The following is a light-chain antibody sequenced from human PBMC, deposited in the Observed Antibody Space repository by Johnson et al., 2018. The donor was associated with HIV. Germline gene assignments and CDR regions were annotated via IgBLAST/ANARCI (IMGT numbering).Light chain of an antibody. V-gene: IGLV1-51*02. CDR3: ESWDSSLSTGSYV. Sequence: QSVLTQPPSVSAAPGQKVTISCSGSSSNIGNNYVSWYQQLPGTAPKLLIYENNKRPSGIPDRFSGSKSGTSATLDITGLQTGDDGDYYCESWDSSLSTGSYVFGTGTKVTV. J-gene: IGLJ1*01. CDR2: ENN. CDR1: SSNIGNNY.